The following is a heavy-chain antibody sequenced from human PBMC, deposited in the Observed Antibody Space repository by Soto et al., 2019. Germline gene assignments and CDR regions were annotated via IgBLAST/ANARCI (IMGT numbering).Heavy chain of an antibody. CDR1: GGSISSDGYS. CDR3: ASSHAGAHITAAVH. V-gene: IGHV4-30-2*01. Sequence: QLQLQESGSGLVKPSQTLSLTCAVSGGSISSDGYSWSWIRQPPGKGLEWIGYIYHSGSTYYTPSLKSRVTISVDRSNIQFSLKLSSVTAADTAVYYCASSHAGAHITAAVHWGQGTLVTVSS. J-gene: IGHJ4*02. CDR2: IYHSGST. D-gene: IGHD6-13*01.